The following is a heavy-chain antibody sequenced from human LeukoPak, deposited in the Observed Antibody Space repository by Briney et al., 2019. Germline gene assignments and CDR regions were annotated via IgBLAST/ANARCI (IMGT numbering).Heavy chain of an antibody. CDR3: ATLERWIFGVVPPRYYFDY. J-gene: IGHJ4*02. Sequence: ASVKVSCKASGSTFTPYYMHWVRQAPGQGLEWMGWINPDSGGTNNAQKFQGRVTMTEDTSTDTAYMELSSLRSEDTAVYYCATLERWIFGVVPPRYYFDYWGQGTLVTVSS. D-gene: IGHD3-3*01. V-gene: IGHV1-2*02. CDR1: GSTFTPYY. CDR2: INPDSGGT.